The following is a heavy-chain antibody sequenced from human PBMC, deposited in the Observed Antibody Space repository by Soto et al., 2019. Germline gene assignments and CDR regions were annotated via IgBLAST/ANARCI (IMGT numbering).Heavy chain of an antibody. V-gene: IGHV1-2*02. D-gene: IGHD3-9*01. CDR2: INPNRDST. CDR3: ARERGSEYFYYGLDV. Sequence: SVKVSFRSSSYTFIGNYIHWVRQAPGQGLEWMGWINPNRDSTNYAAKLQGRVTMTRDTSTSTAYMELSRLTSDDTAVYYCARERGSEYFYYGLDVWGQGTTVTVSS. CDR1: SYTFIGNY. J-gene: IGHJ6*02.